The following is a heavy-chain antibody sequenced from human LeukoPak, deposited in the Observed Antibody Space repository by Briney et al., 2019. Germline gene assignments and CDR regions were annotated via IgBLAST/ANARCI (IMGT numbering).Heavy chain of an antibody. J-gene: IGHJ4*02. CDR1: GYTLTELS. V-gene: IGHV1-24*01. Sequence: ASVKVSCKVSGYTLTELSMHWVRQAPGKGLEWMGGFDPEDGETIYAQKFQGRVTMTEDTSTDTAYMELSSLRSDDTAVYYCARGQQLIESFDIDYWGQGTLVTVSS. CDR3: ARGQQLIESFDIDY. D-gene: IGHD6-13*01. CDR2: FDPEDGET.